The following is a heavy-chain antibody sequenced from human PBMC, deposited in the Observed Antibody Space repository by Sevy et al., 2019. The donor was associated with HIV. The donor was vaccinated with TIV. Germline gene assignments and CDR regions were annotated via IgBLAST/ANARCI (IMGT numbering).Heavy chain of an antibody. Sequence: GGSLRLSCAASGFTFSSYAMSWVRQAPGKGLEWVSAISGSGGSTYYADSVKGRFTISRDNSKNTLYLQMNSLRAEDTDVYCCAKAPSGYYGSGREGYYFDYWGQGTLVTVSS. CDR1: GFTFSSYA. CDR2: ISGSGGST. CDR3: AKAPSGYYGSGREGYYFDY. D-gene: IGHD3-10*01. J-gene: IGHJ4*02. V-gene: IGHV3-23*01.